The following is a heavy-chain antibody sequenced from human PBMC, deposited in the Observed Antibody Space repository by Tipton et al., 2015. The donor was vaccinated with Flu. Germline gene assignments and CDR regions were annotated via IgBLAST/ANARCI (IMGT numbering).Heavy chain of an antibody. D-gene: IGHD6-19*01. V-gene: IGHV4-39*07. CDR3: AREKDSSGSEYFQH. CDR2: IYSSGST. CDR1: GGSISSSRYY. Sequence: TLSLTCTVSGGSISSSRYYWGWIRQPPGKGLEWIGCIYSSGSTYYNPSLKSRVTISLDTSKNQFSLKLSSVTAADTAVYYCAREKDSSGSEYFQHWGQGTLVTVSS. J-gene: IGHJ1*01.